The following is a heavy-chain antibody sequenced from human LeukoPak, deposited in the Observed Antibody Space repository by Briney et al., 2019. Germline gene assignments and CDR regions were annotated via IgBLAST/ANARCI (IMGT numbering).Heavy chain of an antibody. Sequence: PGGSLRLSCAASGFTFSSYAMSWVRQAPGKGLEWVSAISGSGGSTYYADSVKGRFTISRDNSKNTLYLQMNSLRAEDTAVYYCAKDKAYSHPYYYDSSGYCLDYWGQGTLVTVSS. CDR1: GFTFSSYA. CDR2: ISGSGGST. J-gene: IGHJ4*02. V-gene: IGHV3-23*01. D-gene: IGHD3-22*01. CDR3: AKDKAYSHPYYYDSSGYCLDY.